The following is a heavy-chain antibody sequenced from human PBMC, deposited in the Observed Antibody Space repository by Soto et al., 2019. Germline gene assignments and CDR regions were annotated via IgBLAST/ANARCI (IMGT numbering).Heavy chain of an antibody. CDR2: ISAYNGNT. Sequence: ASVKVSCKASGYTLTSYGISWVRQTPGQGLEWMGWISAYNGNTNYAQKLQGRVTMTTDTSTSTAYMELRSLRSDDTAVYYCARDPSSGLGPDENDYWGQGTLVTVSS. CDR1: GYTLTSYG. V-gene: IGHV1-18*01. CDR3: ARDPSSGLGPDENDY. J-gene: IGHJ4*02. D-gene: IGHD3-3*01.